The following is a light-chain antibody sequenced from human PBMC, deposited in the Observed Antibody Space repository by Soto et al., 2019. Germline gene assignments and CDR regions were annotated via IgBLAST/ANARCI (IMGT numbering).Light chain of an antibody. V-gene: IGLV1-44*01. CDR3: AAWDDSLNGVV. J-gene: IGLJ2*01. CDR2: SNN. Sequence: QSVLTQPPSASGTPGQRVTISCSGSSSNIGTNTVNWYQHLPGTAPKLLIFSNNQRPSGVPDRFSGSNSGTSASLAISGLQSEDEAVYYCAAWDDSLNGVVFGGGTKVTV. CDR1: SSNIGTNT.